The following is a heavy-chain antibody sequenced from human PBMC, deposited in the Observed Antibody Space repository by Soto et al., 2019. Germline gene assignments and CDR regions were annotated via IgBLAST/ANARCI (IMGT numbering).Heavy chain of an antibody. J-gene: IGHJ6*02. D-gene: IGHD1-26*01. Sequence: GESLKISCKGPGYSFTSYWISWVRQMPWKGLEWMGRTDPSDSYTNYSPSFQGHVTISADKTISTAYLQWSSLKAWDTAMYYCARHGVGASLELTYRKQNSYYYYGMDFSAQGTTVTVSS. CDR3: ARHGVGASLELTYRKQNSYYYYGMDF. CDR1: GYSFTSYW. V-gene: IGHV5-10-1*01. CDR2: TDPSDSYT.